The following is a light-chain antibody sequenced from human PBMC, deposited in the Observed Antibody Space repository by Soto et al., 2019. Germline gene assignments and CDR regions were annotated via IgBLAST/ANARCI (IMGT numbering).Light chain of an antibody. CDR2: GVS. J-gene: IGLJ1*01. Sequence: QSVLTQPPSASGTPGQRVTISCSGSSSDVGGYNYVSWYQQHPGKAPKLMIYGVSKRPSGVPDRFSGSKSGNTASLTVSGLQAEDEADYYCSSYAGSNNFVFGTGTKVTVL. CDR1: SSDVGGYNY. V-gene: IGLV2-8*01. CDR3: SSYAGSNNFV.